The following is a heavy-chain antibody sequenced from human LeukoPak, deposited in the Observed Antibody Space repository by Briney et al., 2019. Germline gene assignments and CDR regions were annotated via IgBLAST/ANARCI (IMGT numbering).Heavy chain of an antibody. J-gene: IGHJ4*02. CDR3: AKELGNPYSSGWDD. CDR2: IWYDGSNK. CDR1: GFTFSSYG. Sequence: GGSLRLSCAASGFTFSSYGMHWVRQAPGKGLEWVAVIWYDGSNKYYADSVKGRFTISRDNSKNTLYLRMNSLRAEDTAVYYCAKELGNPYSSGWDDWGQGTLVTVSS. V-gene: IGHV3-33*06. D-gene: IGHD6-19*01.